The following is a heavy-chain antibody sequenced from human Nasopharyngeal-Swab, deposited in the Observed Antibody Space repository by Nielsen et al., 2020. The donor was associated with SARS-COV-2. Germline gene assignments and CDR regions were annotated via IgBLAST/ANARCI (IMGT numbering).Heavy chain of an antibody. D-gene: IGHD2-21*02. CDR3: AKAPGGSLLFLFDY. Sequence: SLKISCAASGFTFDDHAMHWVRPAPGKGLEWVSGISWNSGSIGYADSVKGRFTISRDNAKNSLYLQMNSLRAEDTALYYCAKAPGGSLLFLFDYWGQGTLVTVSS. V-gene: IGHV3-9*01. CDR2: ISWNSGSI. J-gene: IGHJ4*02. CDR1: GFTFDDHA.